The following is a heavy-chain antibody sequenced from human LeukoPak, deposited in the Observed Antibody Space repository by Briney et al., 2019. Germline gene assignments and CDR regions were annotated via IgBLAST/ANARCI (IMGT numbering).Heavy chain of an antibody. D-gene: IGHD4-17*01. V-gene: IGHV4-31*03. CDR2: IYYSGST. CDR1: GGSISSGGYY. CDR3: ARAVGDYGDYRIFHY. Sequence: SETLSLTCTVSGGSISSGGYYWSWIRQQPGKGLEGIGYIYYSGSTYYNPSLKSRVSISVDTSRNQFSMKLSSVTAADTAVYYCARAVGDYGDYRIFHYWGQGTLVTVSS. J-gene: IGHJ4*02.